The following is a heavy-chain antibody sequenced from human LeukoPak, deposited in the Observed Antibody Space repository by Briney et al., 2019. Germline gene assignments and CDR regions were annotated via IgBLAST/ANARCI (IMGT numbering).Heavy chain of an antibody. V-gene: IGHV1-46*01. J-gene: IGHJ4*02. CDR1: GYTFTSYY. D-gene: IGHD3-16*02. CDR2: INPSGGST. Sequence: GASVKVSCKASGYTFTSYYMHWVRQAPGQGLEWMGIINPSGGSTSYAQKFQGRVTMTRDMSTSTVYMELSSLRSEDTAVYYCARGSREYYDYVWGSYRLDYWGQGTLVTVSS. CDR3: ARGSREYYDYVWGSYRLDY.